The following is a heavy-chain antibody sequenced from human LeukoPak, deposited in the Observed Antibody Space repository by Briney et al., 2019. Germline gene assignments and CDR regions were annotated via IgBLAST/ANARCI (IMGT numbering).Heavy chain of an antibody. Sequence: PGGSLRLSCVASGFTFSSYWMSWVRQAPGKGLEWVANIKEDGSQKYYVDSVKGRFTISRDNAKNSLYLQMNSLRVEDTAVYYCARLGLEVGGPNWFDPWGQGTLVTVSS. CDR3: ARLGLEVGGPNWFDP. D-gene: IGHD1-1*01. CDR2: IKEDGSQK. J-gene: IGHJ5*02. V-gene: IGHV3-7*01. CDR1: GFTFSSYW.